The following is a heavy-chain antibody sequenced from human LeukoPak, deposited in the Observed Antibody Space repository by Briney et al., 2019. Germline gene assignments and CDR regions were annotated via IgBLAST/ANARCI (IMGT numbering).Heavy chain of an antibody. Sequence: PGGSLRLSCAASGFTFSSYWMSWVRQAPGKGLEWVANIKQDGSEKYYVDSVKGRFTISRDNAKNSLYLQMNSLRAEDTAVYYCAKERDLVAATYFFDYLGQGTLVTVSS. D-gene: IGHD5-12*01. CDR1: GFTFSSYW. CDR3: AKERDLVAATYFFDY. J-gene: IGHJ4*02. V-gene: IGHV3-7*01. CDR2: IKQDGSEK.